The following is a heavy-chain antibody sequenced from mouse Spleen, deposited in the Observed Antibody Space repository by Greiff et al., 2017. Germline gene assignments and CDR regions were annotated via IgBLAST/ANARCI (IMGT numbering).Heavy chain of an antibody. V-gene: IGHV1-82*01. CDR3: ARGEGLPFAY. CDR1: GYAFSSSW. CDR2: IYPGDGDT. Sequence: QVQLKQSGPELVKPGASVKISCKASGYAFSSSWMNWVKQRPGKGLEWIGRIYPGDGDTNYNGKFKGKATLTADKSSSTAYMQLSSLTSEDSAVYFCARGEGLPFAYWGQGTLVTVSA. D-gene: IGHD2-4*01. J-gene: IGHJ3*01.